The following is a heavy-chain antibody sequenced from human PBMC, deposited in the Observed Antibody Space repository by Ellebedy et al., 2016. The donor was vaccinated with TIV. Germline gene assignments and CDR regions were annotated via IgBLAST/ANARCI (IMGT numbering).Heavy chain of an antibody. CDR3: ARVGDGYRCPGIDT. D-gene: IGHD5-24*01. Sequence: MPSETLSLTCAVYGGSMTGYFWPWIRQAAWKGLAWIGETNHSGATTYNPTLMSRVTISADTAKSQFSLNVTSVTAADTSIYFCARVGDGYRCPGIDTWGRGTPVIVSS. CDR1: GGSMTGYF. CDR2: TNHSGAT. V-gene: IGHV4-34*01. J-gene: IGHJ5*01.